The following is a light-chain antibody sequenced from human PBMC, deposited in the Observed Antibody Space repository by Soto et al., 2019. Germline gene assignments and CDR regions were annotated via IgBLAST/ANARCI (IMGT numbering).Light chain of an antibody. Sequence: PGSLSGSPGQSVTISCTGTSSNVGRYSLVSWYQQHPGKAPKLVIYEGTKRPSGVSDRFSGSKSGNTASLTIAGLQAEDVADYHCCSYGGNSTYVFATGTKVTV. V-gene: IGLV2-23*01. CDR2: EGT. CDR1: SSNVGRYSL. CDR3: CSYGGNSTYV. J-gene: IGLJ1*01.